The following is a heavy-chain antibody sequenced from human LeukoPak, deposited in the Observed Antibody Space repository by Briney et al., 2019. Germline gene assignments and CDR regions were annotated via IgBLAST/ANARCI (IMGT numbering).Heavy chain of an antibody. Sequence: GGSLRLSCAASGFTFSSYAMSWVHQAPGKGLEWVSAISGSGGSTYYADSVKGRFTISRDNSKNTLYLQMNSLRAEDTAVYYCAKALGKSCGGACSSFDYWGQGTLVTVSS. D-gene: IGHD2-21*02. V-gene: IGHV3-23*01. CDR1: GFTFSSYA. CDR2: ISGSGGST. CDR3: AKALGKSCGGACSSFDY. J-gene: IGHJ4*02.